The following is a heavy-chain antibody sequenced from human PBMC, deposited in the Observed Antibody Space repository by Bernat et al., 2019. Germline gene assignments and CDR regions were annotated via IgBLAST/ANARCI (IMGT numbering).Heavy chain of an antibody. CDR1: GFTFSSYA. D-gene: IGHD5-12*01. J-gene: IGHJ4*02. Sequence: EVQLLESGGNLVQPGGSLRLSCAASGFTFSSYAMSWFRQAPRKGLEWVSVISGSGGSTNYADSVQGRFTISRDNSKNTLYLQMNSLRAENTAVYYCARVRVATKGGFDYWGQGTLVTVSS. CDR2: ISGSGGST. V-gene: IGHV3-23*01. CDR3: ARVRVATKGGFDY.